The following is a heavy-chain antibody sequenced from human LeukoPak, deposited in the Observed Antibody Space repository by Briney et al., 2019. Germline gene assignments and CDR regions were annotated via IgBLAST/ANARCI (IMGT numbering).Heavy chain of an antibody. V-gene: IGHV3-21*01. CDR1: GFTFSKYS. CDR3: AREEYYDSSGYSSTGGEYYFDY. CDR2: ISSSSSYI. J-gene: IGHJ4*02. Sequence: GGSLRLSCAASGFTFSKYSMNWVRQAPGKGLEWVSSISSSSSYIYYADSVKGRFTISRDNAKNSLYVQMNSLRAEDTAVYYCAREEYYDSSGYSSTGGEYYFDYWGQGTLVTVSS. D-gene: IGHD3-22*01.